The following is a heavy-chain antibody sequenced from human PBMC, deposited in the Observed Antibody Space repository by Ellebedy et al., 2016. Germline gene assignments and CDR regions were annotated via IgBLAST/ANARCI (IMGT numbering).Heavy chain of an antibody. CDR1: GFTFSSYA. Sequence: GESLKISXAASGFTFSSYAMHWVRQAPGKGLEWVAVISYDGSNKYYADSVKGRFTISRDNSKNTLYLQMNSLRAEDTAVYYCARELGLRYPFDPWGQGTLVTVSS. CDR3: ARELGLRYPFDP. V-gene: IGHV3-30-3*01. J-gene: IGHJ5*02. D-gene: IGHD4-17*01. CDR2: ISYDGSNK.